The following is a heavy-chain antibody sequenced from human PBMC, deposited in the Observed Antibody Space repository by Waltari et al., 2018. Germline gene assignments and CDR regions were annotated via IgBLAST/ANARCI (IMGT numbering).Heavy chain of an antibody. CDR1: GGSFSGSY. J-gene: IGHJ4*02. CDR3: ARPGIAAAGSPIFDY. CDR2: INHSGST. D-gene: IGHD6-13*01. Sequence: QVQLQQWGAGLLKPSETLSLTCAGYGGSFSGSYWRWIRQPPGKGLEWIGEINHSGSTNYNPSLKSQVTISVDTSKNQFSLKLSSVTAADTAVYYCARPGIAAAGSPIFDYWGQGTLVTVSS. V-gene: IGHV4-34*01.